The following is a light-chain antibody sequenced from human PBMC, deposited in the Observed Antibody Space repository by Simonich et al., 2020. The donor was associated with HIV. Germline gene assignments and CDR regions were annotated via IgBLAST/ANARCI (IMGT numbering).Light chain of an antibody. J-gene: IGKJ4*01. CDR1: QSVLYSSNNKNY. V-gene: IGKV4-1*01. CDR2: WAS. Sequence: DIVMTQSPDSLAVSLGERASINCRSGQSVLYSSNNKNYLAWYQQQPGQPPKLLFYWASTRESGVPDRFSGSGSGTDFTLTISSLQAEDVAVYYCQQYYNTPLTFGGGTKVEI. CDR3: QQYYNTPLT.